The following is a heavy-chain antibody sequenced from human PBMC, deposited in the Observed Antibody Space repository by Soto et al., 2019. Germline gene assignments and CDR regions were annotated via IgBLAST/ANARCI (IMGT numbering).Heavy chain of an antibody. CDR1: GGTFSSNA. CDR2: IIPIYASP. CDR3: AVAVTGSRSPLAH. D-gene: IGHD6-19*01. V-gene: IGHV1-69*06. Sequence: QVQLVQSGAELKKPGSSVKVSCKAFGGTFSSNAISWVRQAPGQGLEWMGGIIPIYASPNYAQNFQGRVTVTADKATSTAYLELSRLKFADSAIYYCAVAVTGSRSPLAHWGQGTLVIVSS. J-gene: IGHJ4*02.